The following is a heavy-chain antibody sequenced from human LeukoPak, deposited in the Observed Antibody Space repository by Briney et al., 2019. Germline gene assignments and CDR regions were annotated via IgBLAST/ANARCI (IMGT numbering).Heavy chain of an antibody. D-gene: IGHD6-19*01. CDR2: ISSSGSTI. Sequence: GGSLRLSCAASGFTFSDYYMSWIRQAPGKGLEWVSYISSSGSTIFYADSVKGRFTISRDNSKNTLYLQMNSLRAEDTAVYYCARDGGYSSGWSDYWGQGTLVTVSS. J-gene: IGHJ4*02. CDR1: GFTFSDYY. CDR3: ARDGGYSSGWSDY. V-gene: IGHV3-11*04.